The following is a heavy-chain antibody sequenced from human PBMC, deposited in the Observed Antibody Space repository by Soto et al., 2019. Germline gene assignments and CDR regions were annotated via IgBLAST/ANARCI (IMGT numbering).Heavy chain of an antibody. D-gene: IGHD5-12*01. Sequence: QVQLVESGGGVVQPGRSLRLSCAASGFTFSSYGMHWVRQAPGKGLEWVAVISYDGSNKYYADSVKGRFTISRDNSKNTLYLQMTSLRAEDTAVYYCAKGGVSGYDYGSGYFDYWGQGTLVTVSS. J-gene: IGHJ4*02. CDR3: AKGGVSGYDYGSGYFDY. V-gene: IGHV3-30*18. CDR1: GFTFSSYG. CDR2: ISYDGSNK.